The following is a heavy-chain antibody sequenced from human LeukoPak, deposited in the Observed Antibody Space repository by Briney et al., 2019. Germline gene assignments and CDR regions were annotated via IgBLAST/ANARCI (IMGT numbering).Heavy chain of an antibody. V-gene: IGHV3-73*01. D-gene: IGHD4-23*01. CDR1: GFTFSGSA. CDR2: IRSKANSYAT. J-gene: IGHJ4*02. CDR3: TRTWKAGSSYTDSGGNQDY. Sequence: GGSLKLSSAASGFTFSGSAMHWVRPPSGKGLEWVGRIRSKANSYATAYAASVKGRFTISRDDSKNTAYLQMNSLKTEDTAVYYCTRTWKAGSSYTDSGGNQDYWGQGTLVTVSS.